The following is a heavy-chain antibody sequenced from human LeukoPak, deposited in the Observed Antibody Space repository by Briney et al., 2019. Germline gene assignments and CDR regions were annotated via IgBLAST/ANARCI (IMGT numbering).Heavy chain of an antibody. D-gene: IGHD3-9*01. CDR3: ARGFVLRYFDWLLSEDFDY. Sequence: GASVKVSCKASGYTFTSYGISWVRQAPGQGLEWMGWISAYNGNTNYAQKLQGRVTMTTDTSTSTAYMELSRLRSDDTAVYYCARGFVLRYFDWLLSEDFDYWGQGTLVTVSS. J-gene: IGHJ4*02. CDR2: ISAYNGNT. V-gene: IGHV1-18*01. CDR1: GYTFTSYG.